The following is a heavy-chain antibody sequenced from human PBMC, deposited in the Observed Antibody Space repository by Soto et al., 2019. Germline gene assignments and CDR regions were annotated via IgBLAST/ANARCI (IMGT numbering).Heavy chain of an antibody. V-gene: IGHV4-30-4*01. CDR3: ARDLYDILTGPPSLGMDV. CDR2: IYYSGST. Sequence: PSETLSLTCPVSGGSISSGDYYWRWIRQPPGKGLEWIGYIYYSGSTYYNPSLKSRVTISVDTSKNQFSLKLSSVTAADTAVYYCARDLYDILTGPPSLGMDVWGQGTTVTVSS. D-gene: IGHD3-9*01. CDR1: GGSISSGDYY. J-gene: IGHJ6*02.